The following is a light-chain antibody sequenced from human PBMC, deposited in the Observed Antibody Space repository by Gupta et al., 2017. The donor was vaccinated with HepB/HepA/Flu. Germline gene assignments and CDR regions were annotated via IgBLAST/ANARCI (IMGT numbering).Light chain of an antibody. Sequence: SYELTQPPSVSVSPGQTARITCSGDALPKQYAYWYQQKPGQAPVLVIYKDSERPSGIPELFSGSSSGTTVTLTISGVQAEDGADYYCQSADSSGPQFVFGGGTKLTVL. CDR2: KDS. J-gene: IGLJ2*01. V-gene: IGLV3-25*03. CDR1: ALPKQY. CDR3: QSADSSGPQFV.